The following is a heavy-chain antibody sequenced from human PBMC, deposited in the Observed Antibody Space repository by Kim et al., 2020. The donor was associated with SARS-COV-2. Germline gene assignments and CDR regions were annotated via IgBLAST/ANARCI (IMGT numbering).Heavy chain of an antibody. J-gene: IGHJ6*02. D-gene: IGHD3-22*01. Sequence: GGSLRLSCAASGFTFSSYSMNWVRQAPGKGLEWVSSISSSSSYIYYADSVKGRFTISRDNAKNSLYLQMNSLRAEDTAVYYCATNYYDSSGGDYYYYGMDVWGQGTTVTVSS. CDR2: ISSSSSYI. V-gene: IGHV3-21*01. CDR1: GFTFSSYS. CDR3: ATNYYDSSGGDYYYYGMDV.